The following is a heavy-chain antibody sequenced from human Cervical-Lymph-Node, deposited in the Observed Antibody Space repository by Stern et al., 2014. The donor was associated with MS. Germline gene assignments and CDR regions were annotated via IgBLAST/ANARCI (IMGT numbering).Heavy chain of an antibody. Sequence: QLQLQESAPGLVKPSETLSLICTVSGGSIDSFYWTWIRQSPGKGLEWIGYIFYSGGTNYNPSLKNRVTISIDTSKRHFSLKLSSVTAADTAMYYCARYRWSDGRIDSWGQGTLVTVSS. J-gene: IGHJ5*01. V-gene: IGHV4-59*01. CDR3: ARYRWSDGRIDS. CDR2: IFYSGGT. D-gene: IGHD4-23*01. CDR1: GGSIDSFY.